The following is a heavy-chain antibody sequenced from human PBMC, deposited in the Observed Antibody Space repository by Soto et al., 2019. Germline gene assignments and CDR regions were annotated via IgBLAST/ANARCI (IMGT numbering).Heavy chain of an antibody. CDR3: ARGGGSSSGGNYYYGMDV. V-gene: IGHV4-39*07. CDR2: IYYSGST. D-gene: IGHD6-6*01. Sequence: TLSLTCTVSGGSISSSSNYWGWIRQPPGKGLEWIGSIYYSGSTYYNPSLKSRVTISVDTSKNQFSLKLSSVTAADTAVYYCARGGGSSSGGNYYYGMDVWGQGTTVTVS. CDR1: GGSISSSSNY. J-gene: IGHJ6*02.